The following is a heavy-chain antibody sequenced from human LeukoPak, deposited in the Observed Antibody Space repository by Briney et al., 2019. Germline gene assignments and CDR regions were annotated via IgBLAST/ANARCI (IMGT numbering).Heavy chain of an antibody. V-gene: IGHV3-33*08. CDR2: IWYDGSNK. Sequence: PGGSLRLSCAASGFTFSSYGMHWVRQAPGKGLEGVAVIWYDGSNKYYADSVKGRFTISRDNSKNTLYLQMNSLRAEDTAVYYCARDRDYVWGSYRDYYYYGMDVWGQGTTVTVSS. J-gene: IGHJ6*02. D-gene: IGHD3-16*02. CDR3: ARDRDYVWGSYRDYYYYGMDV. CDR1: GFTFSSYG.